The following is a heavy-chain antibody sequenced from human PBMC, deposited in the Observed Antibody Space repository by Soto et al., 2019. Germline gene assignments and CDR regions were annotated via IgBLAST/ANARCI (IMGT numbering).Heavy chain of an antibody. J-gene: IGHJ4*02. V-gene: IGHV3-74*01. CDR1: GFTFSMYW. D-gene: IGHD1-1*01. CDR3: TRGPRSTSTGTGAF. Sequence: WGSLRLSCAASGFTFSMYWMHWVRQVPGKGPEWVSRINDDGSSTNYADSVKGRFTISRDNAKNTLYLQMNDLRAEDTAVYYCTRGPRSTSTGTGAFWGQGTLVTVSS. CDR2: INDDGSST.